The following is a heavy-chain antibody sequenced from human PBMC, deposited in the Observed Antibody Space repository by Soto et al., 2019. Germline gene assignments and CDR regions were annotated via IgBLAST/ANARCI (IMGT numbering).Heavy chain of an antibody. Sequence: ASVKVSCKASGYTFTGYYMHWVRQAPGQGLEWMGWINPNSGGTNYAQKFQGWVTMTRDTSISTAYMELSRLRSDDTAVYYCARAGPLAVAGYYYYGMDVWGQGTTVTAP. CDR1: GYTFTGYY. J-gene: IGHJ6*02. CDR3: ARAGPLAVAGYYYYGMDV. V-gene: IGHV1-2*04. D-gene: IGHD6-19*01. CDR2: INPNSGGT.